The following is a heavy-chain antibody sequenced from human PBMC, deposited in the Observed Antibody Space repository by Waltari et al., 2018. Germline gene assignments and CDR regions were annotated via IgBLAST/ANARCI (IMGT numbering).Heavy chain of an antibody. CDR3: ARELTSSGWDY. CDR2: CIPIFVKA. V-gene: IGHV1-69*12. D-gene: IGHD6-19*01. J-gene: IGHJ4*02. Sequence: QVQLVQSGAEVKKPGSSVKVSCKASGGTFSSYAISWVRQAPGQGLEWIGGCIPIFVKANYGQKCQGRVTITADESTSTAYMELSSLRSEDTAVYYCARELTSSGWDYWGQGTLVTVSS. CDR1: GGTFSSYA.